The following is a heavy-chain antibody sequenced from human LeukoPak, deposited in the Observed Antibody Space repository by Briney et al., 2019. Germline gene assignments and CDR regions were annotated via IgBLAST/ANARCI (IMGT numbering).Heavy chain of an antibody. CDR1: GYTFTGYY. CDR2: INPNSGGT. Sequence: ASVKVSCKASGYTFTGYYMHWVRQAPGQGLEWMGWINPNSGGTNYAQKFQGRVTITADKSTSTAYMELSSLRSEDTAVYYCASSTSPLDAFDIWGQGTMVTVSS. V-gene: IGHV1-2*02. D-gene: IGHD2-2*01. J-gene: IGHJ3*02. CDR3: ASSTSPLDAFDI.